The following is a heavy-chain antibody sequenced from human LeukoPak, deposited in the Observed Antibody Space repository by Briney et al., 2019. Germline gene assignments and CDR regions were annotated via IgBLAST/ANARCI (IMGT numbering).Heavy chain of an antibody. CDR1: GYSISSGYY. Sequence: SETLSLTCTVSGYSISSGYYWCWIRQPPGKGLEWIGSIYHSGSTYYNPSLKSRVTISVDTSKNQFSLKLSSVTAADTAVYYCAKTPRGIAAAGPHYWGQGTLVTVSS. D-gene: IGHD6-13*01. V-gene: IGHV4-38-2*02. J-gene: IGHJ4*02. CDR2: IYHSGST. CDR3: AKTPRGIAAAGPHY.